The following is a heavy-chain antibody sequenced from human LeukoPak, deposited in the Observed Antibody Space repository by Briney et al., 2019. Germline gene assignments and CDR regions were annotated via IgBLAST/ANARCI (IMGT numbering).Heavy chain of an antibody. J-gene: IGHJ4*02. CDR3: ARARDCTNGVCYPPSGY. Sequence: GGSLRLSCAASGFTFSSYAMSWVRQAPGKGLEWVSAISGSGGSTCYADSVKGRFTISRDNSKNTLYLQMNSLRAEDTAVYYCARARDCTNGVCYPPSGYWGQGTLVTVSS. D-gene: IGHD2-8*01. CDR2: ISGSGGST. V-gene: IGHV3-23*01. CDR1: GFTFSSYA.